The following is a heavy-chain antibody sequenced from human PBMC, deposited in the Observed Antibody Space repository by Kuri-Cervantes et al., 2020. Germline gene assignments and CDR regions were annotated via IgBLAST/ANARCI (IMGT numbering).Heavy chain of an antibody. V-gene: IGHV4-34*01. CDR2: IYYSGST. Sequence: SQTLSLTCAVYGGSFSGYYWSWIRQPPGRGLEWIGSIYYSGSTYYNPSLKSRVTISVDTSKNQFSLKLSSVTAADTAVYYCAREPWIQLWLSAFDIWGQGTMVTVSS. CDR1: GGSFSGYY. D-gene: IGHD5-18*01. CDR3: AREPWIQLWLSAFDI. J-gene: IGHJ3*02.